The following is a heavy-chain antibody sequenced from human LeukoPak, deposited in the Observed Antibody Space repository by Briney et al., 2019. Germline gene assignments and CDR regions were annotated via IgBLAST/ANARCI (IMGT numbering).Heavy chain of an antibody. CDR2: ISGSGGST. CDR3: ARKGYCSSTSCYAFDY. Sequence: GGSLRLSCAASGFTSSTYAMSWVRQGPGKGLEWVSGISGSGGSTYYADSVKGRFTISRDNSKNTLYLQMNSLRAEDTAVYYCARKGYCSSTSCYAFDYWGQGTLVTVSS. J-gene: IGHJ4*02. D-gene: IGHD2-2*01. CDR1: GFTSSTYA. V-gene: IGHV3-23*01.